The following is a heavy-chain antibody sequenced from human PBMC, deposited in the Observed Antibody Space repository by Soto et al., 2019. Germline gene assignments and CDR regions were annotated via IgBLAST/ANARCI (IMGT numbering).Heavy chain of an antibody. Sequence: QVQLVQSGGGVVQPGRSLRLSCAASGFDFNTYGLHWVRQAPGKGLEWVAGISFDGGNQYYADSVKGRFTISRDKSNNTLYLQMNCLGAEDTATYYCAKESSVTAAGSGGWFDPWGQGTLVIVSS. CDR1: GFDFNTYG. CDR2: ISFDGGNQ. J-gene: IGHJ5*02. V-gene: IGHV3-30*18. D-gene: IGHD6-13*01. CDR3: AKESSVTAAGSGGWFDP.